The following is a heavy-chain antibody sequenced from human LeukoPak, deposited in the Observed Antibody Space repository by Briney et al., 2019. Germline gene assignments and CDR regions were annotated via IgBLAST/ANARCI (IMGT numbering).Heavy chain of an antibody. D-gene: IGHD4-23*01. V-gene: IGHV3-48*03. CDR1: GFTFSSYE. J-gene: IGHJ4*02. CDR3: ARDPNHYGGNPDY. CDR2: ISSSGSTI. Sequence: SGGSLRLSCAASGFTFSSYEMNWVRQAPGKGLEWVSYISSSGSTIYYADSVKGRFTISRDNAKNTLYLQMNSLRAEDTAVYYCARDPNHYGGNPDYWGQGTLVTVSS.